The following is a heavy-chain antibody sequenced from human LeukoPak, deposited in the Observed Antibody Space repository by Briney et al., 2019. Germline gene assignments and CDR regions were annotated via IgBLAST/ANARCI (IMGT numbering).Heavy chain of an antibody. J-gene: IGHJ4*02. D-gene: IGHD4-17*01. V-gene: IGHV3-30*02. CDR3: AARRLTVTTEIDY. CDR1: GFTFSTYG. Sequence: GGSLRLSCAASGFTFSTYGMHWVRQAPGKGLEWVAFIRYDGSNKYYADSVKGRFTISRDNSKNTVYLQMNSLRPEDTAVYYCAARRLTVTTEIDYWGQGTLVTVSS. CDR2: IRYDGSNK.